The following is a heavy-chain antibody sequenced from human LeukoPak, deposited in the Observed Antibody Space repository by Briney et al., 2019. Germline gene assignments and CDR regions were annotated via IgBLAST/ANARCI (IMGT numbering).Heavy chain of an antibody. V-gene: IGHV3-23*01. J-gene: IGHJ4*02. CDR2: ISGSGGST. Sequence: GGSLRLSCAASGFTFSGFAMSWVRQAPGKGLEWISFISGSGGSTDYADSVKGRFTISRDNAKNLLYLQMNSLRVDDTAVYYCAKGTVGAKYWGQGTLVIVSS. CDR1: GFTFSGFA. D-gene: IGHD1-26*01. CDR3: AKGTVGAKY.